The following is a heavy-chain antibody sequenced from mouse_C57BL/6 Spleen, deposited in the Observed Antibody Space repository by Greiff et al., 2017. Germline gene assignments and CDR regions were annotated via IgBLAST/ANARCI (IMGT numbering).Heavy chain of an antibody. CDR3: ARPITTVVATGYFDV. J-gene: IGHJ1*03. CDR2: IDPEDGET. V-gene: IGHV14-2*01. Sequence: DVQLQESGAELVKPGASVKLSCTASGFNIKDYYMHWVKQRTEQGLEWIGRIDPEDGETKYAPKFQGKAPITADTSSNTAYLQLSSLTSEDTAVYDCARPITTVVATGYFDVWGTGTTVTVSS. D-gene: IGHD1-1*01. CDR1: GFNIKDYY.